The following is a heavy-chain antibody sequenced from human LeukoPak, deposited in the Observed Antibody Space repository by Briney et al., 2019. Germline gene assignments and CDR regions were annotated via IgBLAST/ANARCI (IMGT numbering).Heavy chain of an antibody. V-gene: IGHV3-48*01. D-gene: IGHD1-26*01. J-gene: IGHJ4*02. Sequence: GGSLRLSCAASGFTFSSYSMNWVRRAPGKGLEWVSYISSSSSTIYYADSVKGRFTISRDNAKNSLYLQMNSLRAEDTAVYYCARDYSGSYGYFDYWGQGTLVTVSS. CDR1: GFTFSSYS. CDR3: ARDYSGSYGYFDY. CDR2: ISSSSSTI.